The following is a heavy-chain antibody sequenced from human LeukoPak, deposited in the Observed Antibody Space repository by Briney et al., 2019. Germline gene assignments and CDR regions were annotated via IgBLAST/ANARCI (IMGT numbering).Heavy chain of an antibody. V-gene: IGHV1-46*01. Sequence: GASVKVSCKASGYTFTSYYMHWVRQAPGQGLEWMGIINPSGGSTSYAQKFQGRVTMTRDTSTSTVYMELSSLRSEDTAVYYCARGQVGATLPLAYFDYWGQGTLVTVSS. CDR3: ARGQVGATLPLAYFDY. CDR2: INPSGGST. CDR1: GYTFTSYY. J-gene: IGHJ4*02. D-gene: IGHD1-26*01.